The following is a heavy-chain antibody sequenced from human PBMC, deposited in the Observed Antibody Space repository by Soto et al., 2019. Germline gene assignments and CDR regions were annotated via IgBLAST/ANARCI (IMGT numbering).Heavy chain of an antibody. CDR1: GFTFSSYG. CDR3: AKERSSSWYYLDY. V-gene: IGHV3-30*18. D-gene: IGHD6-13*01. Sequence: PGGSLRLSCAASGFTFSSYGMHWVRQAPGKGLEWVALISYDRGNKYYADSVKGRFTISRDNSKNTLYLQMNSLRAEDTAVYYCAKERSSSWYYLDYWGQGTLVTVSS. J-gene: IGHJ4*02. CDR2: ISYDRGNK.